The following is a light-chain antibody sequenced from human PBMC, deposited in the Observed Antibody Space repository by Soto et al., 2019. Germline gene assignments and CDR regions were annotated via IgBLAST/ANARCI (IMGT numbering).Light chain of an antibody. CDR2: STS. CDR1: QSIGSY. J-gene: IGKJ1*01. Sequence: IQLTQSPSFLSEAVGDRITITYRASQSIGSYLNWYQQNPGKAPKLLIYSTSTFQSGVPSRFSGSGSGTDFTLTINSLQPEDFATYYCQQSYSIPRTFGQGTKVDI. CDR3: QQSYSIPRT. V-gene: IGKV1-39*01.